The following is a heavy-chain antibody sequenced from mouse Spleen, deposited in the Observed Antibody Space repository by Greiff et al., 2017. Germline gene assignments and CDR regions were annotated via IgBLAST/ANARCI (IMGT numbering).Heavy chain of an antibody. Sequence: VKVVESGAELVRPGTSVKISCKASGYTFTNYWLGWVKQRPGHGLEWIGDIYPGGGYTNYNEKFKGKATLTADTSSSTAYMQLSSLTSEDSAVYFCARRLRFAYWGQGTLVTVSA. J-gene: IGHJ3*01. CDR2: IYPGGGYT. D-gene: IGHD3-2*02. CDR1: GYTFTNYW. V-gene: IGHV1-63*02. CDR3: ARRLRFAY.